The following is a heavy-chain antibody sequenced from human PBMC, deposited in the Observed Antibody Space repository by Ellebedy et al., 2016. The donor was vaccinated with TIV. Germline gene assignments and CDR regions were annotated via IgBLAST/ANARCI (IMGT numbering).Heavy chain of an antibody. D-gene: IGHD3-22*01. CDR2: ISSTGGRT. J-gene: IGHJ4*02. Sequence: GESLKISCAASGFTFSSYAMHWVRQAPGKGLEWVSTISSTGGRTFYADSVEGRFIISRDNSKKTLYLQMNSLRAEDTAVYYCAKGRGGGSDTSAPRYYFDYWGLGTLVTVSS. V-gene: IGHV3-23*01. CDR3: AKGRGGGSDTSAPRYYFDY. CDR1: GFTFSSYA.